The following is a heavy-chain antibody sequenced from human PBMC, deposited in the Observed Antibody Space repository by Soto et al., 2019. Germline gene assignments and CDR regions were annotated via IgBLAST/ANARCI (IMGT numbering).Heavy chain of an antibody. V-gene: IGHV1-46*01. D-gene: IGHD2-21*01. J-gene: IGHJ6*02. CDR2: INPSGGST. CDR3: AREASKYSGMDV. Sequence: ASVKVSCKASGYTFTNYYMHWVRQAPGQGLEWMGVINPSGGSTTYAQKFQGRVTMTRDTSTSTVYMELSSLISEDTTEYYCAREASKYSGMDVWGQGTTVTVSS. CDR1: GYTFTNYY.